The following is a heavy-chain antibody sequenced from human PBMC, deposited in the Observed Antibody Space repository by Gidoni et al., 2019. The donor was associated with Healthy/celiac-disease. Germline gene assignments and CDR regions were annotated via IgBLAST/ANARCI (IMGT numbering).Heavy chain of an antibody. Sequence: QVQLVESGGGVVQPGRSLRLSCAASGFTFSSYAMHWVRQAPGKGVEWVAVISYDGSNKYYADSVKGRFTISRDNSKNTLYLQMNSLRAEDTAVYYCARDLSRGPGSSSLDYWGQGTLVTVSS. CDR2: ISYDGSNK. V-gene: IGHV3-30-3*01. D-gene: IGHD6-6*01. CDR3: ARDLSRGPGSSSLDY. J-gene: IGHJ4*02. CDR1: GFTFSSYA.